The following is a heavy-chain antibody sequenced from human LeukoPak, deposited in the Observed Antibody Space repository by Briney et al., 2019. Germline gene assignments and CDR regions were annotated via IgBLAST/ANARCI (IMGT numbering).Heavy chain of an antibody. CDR3: ARVQRRGYSGYDWDY. V-gene: IGHV4-34*01. CDR1: GGSLSGYY. D-gene: IGHD5-12*01. J-gene: IGHJ4*02. Sequence: SETLSLTCAVYGGSLSGYYWSWIRQPPGKGLEWIGEINHSGSTNYNPSLKSRVTISVDTSKNQFSLKLSSVTAADTAVYYCARVQRRGYSGYDWDYWGQGTLVTVSS. CDR2: INHSGST.